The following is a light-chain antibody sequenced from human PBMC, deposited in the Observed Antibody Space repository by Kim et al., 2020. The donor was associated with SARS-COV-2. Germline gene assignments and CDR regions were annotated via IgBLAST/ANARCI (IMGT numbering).Light chain of an antibody. CDR3: CSYAGSSSYV. J-gene: IGLJ1*01. V-gene: IGLV2-23*01. CDR2: EGN. CDR1: SSDVGRYNL. Sequence: QSALTQPASVSGSPGQSITISCTGTSSDVGRYNLVSWYQQHSGKAPKLIIYEGNKRPSGVSNRFSGSKSANTASLTISGLQTEDEADYYCCSYAGSSSYVFGIGTKVTVL.